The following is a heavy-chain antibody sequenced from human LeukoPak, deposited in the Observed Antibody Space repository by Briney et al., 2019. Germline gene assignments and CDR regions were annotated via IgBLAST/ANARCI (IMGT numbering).Heavy chain of an antibody. J-gene: IGHJ4*02. CDR3: AKRLFVGAPILYFHF. CDR1: GFTFSSYW. Sequence: GGSLRLSCAASGFTFSSYWMSWVRQAPGKGLEWVANIKQDGSEKYYVDSVKGRFTISRDNAKNSLYLQMNSLRAEDTAVYYCAKRLFVGAPILYFHFWREGTLATVSS. D-gene: IGHD1-26*01. V-gene: IGHV3-7*01. CDR2: IKQDGSEK.